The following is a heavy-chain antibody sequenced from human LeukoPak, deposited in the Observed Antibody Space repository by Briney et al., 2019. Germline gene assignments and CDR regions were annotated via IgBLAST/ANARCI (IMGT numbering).Heavy chain of an antibody. CDR1: GYTFTSYD. V-gene: IGHV1-8*01. J-gene: IGHJ4*02. Sequence: ASVKVSCKASGYTFTSYDINWVRQATGQGLEWMGWMNPNSGNTGYAQKFQGRVTMTRNTSISTAYMELSSLRAEDTAVYYCAKVGIVGAAVDCWGQGTLVTVSS. CDR3: AKVGIVGAAVDC. CDR2: MNPNSGNT. D-gene: IGHD1-26*01.